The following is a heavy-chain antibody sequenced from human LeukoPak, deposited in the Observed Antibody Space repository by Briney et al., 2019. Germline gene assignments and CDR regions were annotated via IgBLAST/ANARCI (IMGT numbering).Heavy chain of an antibody. CDR3: ARDQNLGYDFWSGYRVDAFDI. Sequence: PGGSLRLSCAGSGFTLSNSWMGWVRQAPGKGLEWVSSISSSSSYIYYADSVKGRFTISRDNAKNSLYLQMNSLRAEDTAVYYCARDQNLGYDFWSGYRVDAFDIWGQGTMVTVSS. CDR2: ISSSSSYI. V-gene: IGHV3-21*01. D-gene: IGHD3-3*01. J-gene: IGHJ3*02. CDR1: GFTLSNSW.